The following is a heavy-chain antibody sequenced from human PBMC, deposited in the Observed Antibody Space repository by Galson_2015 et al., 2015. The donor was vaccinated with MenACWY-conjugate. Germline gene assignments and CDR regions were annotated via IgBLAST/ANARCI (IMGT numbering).Heavy chain of an antibody. D-gene: IGHD5-12*01. CDR1: GFA. Sequence: GFATRWEREARGLAPEFKGRIIPLQGIIRYIQHIQVRGTITADRATNTAFMELRSLRSDDTAVYYCARGDSDYDLSWNEYWGQGTLVTVSS. CDR3: ARGDSDYDLSWNEY. J-gene: IGHJ4*02. V-gene: IGHV1-69*04. CDR2: IIPLQGII.